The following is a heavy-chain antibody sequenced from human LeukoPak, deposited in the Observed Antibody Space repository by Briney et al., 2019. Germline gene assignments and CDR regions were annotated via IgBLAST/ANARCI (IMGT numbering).Heavy chain of an antibody. J-gene: IGHJ4*02. Sequence: GGSLRLSCAASGNYWMHWVRQAPGKGPVWVSHINGDGSWTTYADSVKGRFTISKDNAKNTVYLQMNNLRAEDTAVYYCVSFYETYWGRGTLVTVSS. V-gene: IGHV3-74*01. D-gene: IGHD2-2*01. CDR3: VSFYETY. CDR2: INGDGSWT. CDR1: GNYW.